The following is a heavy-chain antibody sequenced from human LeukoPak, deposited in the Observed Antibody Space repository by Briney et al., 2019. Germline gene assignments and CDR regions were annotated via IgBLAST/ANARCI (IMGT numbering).Heavy chain of an antibody. Sequence: GGSLRLSCAASGFTFDDYAMHWVRQAPGKGLEWVSGTSWNSGSIGYADSVKGRFTISRDNAKTSLYLQMNSLRAEDAALYYCAKDLGPGSMATSPGFDYWGQGTPVTVSS. J-gene: IGHJ4*02. D-gene: IGHD5-24*01. CDR2: TSWNSGSI. CDR3: AKDLGPGSMATSPGFDY. V-gene: IGHV3-9*01. CDR1: GFTFDDYA.